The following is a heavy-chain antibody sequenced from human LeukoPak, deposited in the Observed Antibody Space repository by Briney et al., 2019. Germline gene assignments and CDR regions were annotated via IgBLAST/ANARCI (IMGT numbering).Heavy chain of an antibody. CDR3: AKVDLAYCSSTSCPLDY. CDR1: GFTFSSHS. Sequence: GGSLRLSCAASGFTFSSHSMNWVRQARGKGLEWVSAISGSGGSTYYADSVKGRFTISRDNSKNTLYLQMNSLRAEDTAVYYCAKVDLAYCSSTSCPLDYWGQGTLVTVSS. V-gene: IGHV3-23*01. CDR2: ISGSGGST. J-gene: IGHJ4*02. D-gene: IGHD2-2*01.